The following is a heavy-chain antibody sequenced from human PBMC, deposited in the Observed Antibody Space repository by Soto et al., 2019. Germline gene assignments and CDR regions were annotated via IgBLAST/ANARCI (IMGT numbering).Heavy chain of an antibody. CDR1: GYTFTSYG. V-gene: IGHV1-18*01. Sequence: AASVKVSCKASGYTFTSYGISWVRQAPGQGLEWMGWISASNGNTNYAQILQGRVTMTTDTSTSTAFLELRSLRSDDTAVYYCARVEAAMSGHWFDPWGQGTLVTVSS. CDR3: ARVEAAMSGHWFDP. J-gene: IGHJ5*02. CDR2: ISASNGNT. D-gene: IGHD2-15*01.